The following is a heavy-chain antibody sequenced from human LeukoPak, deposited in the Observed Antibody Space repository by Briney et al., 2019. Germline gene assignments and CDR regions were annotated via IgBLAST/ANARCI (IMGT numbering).Heavy chain of an antibody. Sequence: GGSLRLSCAASGFTFSSYAMNWVRQAPGGVREGVSVISGGGGSTYYADSVRGRFTISRDNSKNTLYLQMNSLRVEDTAVYYCAKSLLEDSGFDYNWFDPWGQGTLVTVSS. V-gene: IGHV3-23*01. CDR1: GFTFSSYA. J-gene: IGHJ5*02. D-gene: IGHD5-12*01. CDR3: AKSLLEDSGFDYNWFDP. CDR2: ISGGGGST.